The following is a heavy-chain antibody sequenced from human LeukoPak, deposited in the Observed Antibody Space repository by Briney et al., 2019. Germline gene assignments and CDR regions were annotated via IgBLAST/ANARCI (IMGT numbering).Heavy chain of an antibody. Sequence: ASVKVSCKASGYTFTSYGISWVRQAPGQGLEWMGWISAYNGNTNYARKLQGRVTMTTDTSTSTAYMELRSLRSDDTAVYYCARSMTTVTYWYFDLWGRGTLVTVSS. CDR1: GYTFTSYG. CDR3: ARSMTTVTYWYFDL. V-gene: IGHV1-18*01. D-gene: IGHD4-17*01. CDR2: ISAYNGNT. J-gene: IGHJ2*01.